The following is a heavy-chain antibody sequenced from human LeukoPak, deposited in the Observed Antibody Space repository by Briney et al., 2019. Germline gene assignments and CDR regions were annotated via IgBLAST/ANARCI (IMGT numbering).Heavy chain of an antibody. CDR1: GGSFSSGSYY. J-gene: IGHJ5*02. Sequence: SETLSLTCTVSGGSFSSGSYYWSWIRQPPGKGLEWIGYIYYSGSTNYNPSLKSRVTISVDTSKNQFSLKLSSVTAADTAVYYCARSLYSGSSWYWFDPWGQGTLVTVSS. CDR3: ARSLYSGSSWYWFDP. CDR2: IYYSGST. D-gene: IGHD3-10*01. V-gene: IGHV4-61*01.